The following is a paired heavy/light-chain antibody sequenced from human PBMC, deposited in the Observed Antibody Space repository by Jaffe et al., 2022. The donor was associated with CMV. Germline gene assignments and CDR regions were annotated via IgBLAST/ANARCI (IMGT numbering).Light chain of an antibody. CDR2: GAS. Sequence: EIVLTQSPGTLSLSPGERATLSCRASHSVSNNYLAWYQQKPGQAPRLLIYGASSRATGIPDRFSGSGSGTDFTLTISRLEPEDFAVYYCQQYGGSLALTFGGGTKVEIK. J-gene: IGKJ4*01. CDR3: QQYGGSLALT. V-gene: IGKV3-20*01. CDR1: HSVSNNY.
Heavy chain of an antibody. Sequence: EVQLLESGGGLVQPGGSLRLSCAASGFTFNRYAMSWVRQAPGKGLQWVSSISGSGATTYYADSVRGRFTVSRDSSSNTLYLQMHSLRTEDTAVYYCAKDPLRYLEWSTPLDPWGQGTLVTVSS. CDR1: GFTFNRYA. J-gene: IGHJ5*02. V-gene: IGHV3-23*01. CDR3: AKDPLRYLEWSTPLDP. D-gene: IGHD3-3*01. CDR2: ISGSGATT.